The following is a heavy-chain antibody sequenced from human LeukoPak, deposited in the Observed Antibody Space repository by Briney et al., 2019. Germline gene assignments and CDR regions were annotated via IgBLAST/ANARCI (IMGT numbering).Heavy chain of an antibody. Sequence: GASVKVSCKVSGYTLTELSMHWVRQAPGKGLEWMGGFDPEDGETIYAQKFQGRVTMTEDTSTDTAYMELSSLKSEDTAVYYCATLGYCSGGSCYGFDYWGQGTLVTVSS. J-gene: IGHJ4*02. CDR1: GYTLTELS. D-gene: IGHD2-15*01. CDR3: ATLGYCSGGSCYGFDY. V-gene: IGHV1-24*01. CDR2: FDPEDGET.